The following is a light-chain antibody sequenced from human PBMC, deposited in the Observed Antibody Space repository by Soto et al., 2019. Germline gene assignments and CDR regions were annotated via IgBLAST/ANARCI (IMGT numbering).Light chain of an antibody. CDR1: QSVSSTY. V-gene: IGKV3-20*01. CDR2: GAS. CDR3: QQYGGSPMYT. Sequence: EIVLTQSPGTLSLSPGERATLSCRASQSVSSTYLAWYQQKPGPAPRLLIYGASSRATGIPDRFSGSGSGTDFTLTISRLEPEDVAVYYCQQYGGSPMYTFGQGTKLEIK. J-gene: IGKJ2*01.